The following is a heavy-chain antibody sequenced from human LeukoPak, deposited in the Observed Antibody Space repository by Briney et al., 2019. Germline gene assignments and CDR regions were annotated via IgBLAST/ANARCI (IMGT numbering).Heavy chain of an antibody. D-gene: IGHD6-6*01. CDR2: IIPIFGTA. V-gene: IGHV1-69*05. J-gene: IGHJ5*02. Sequence: ASVKVSCKASGGTFSSYAISWVRQAPGQGLEWMGRIIPIFGTANYAQNIQGRVTITTDESTSTAYMELSSLRSEDTAVYYCARDLELIAALWFDPWGQGTLVTVSS. CDR3: ARDLELIAALWFDP. CDR1: GGTFSSYA.